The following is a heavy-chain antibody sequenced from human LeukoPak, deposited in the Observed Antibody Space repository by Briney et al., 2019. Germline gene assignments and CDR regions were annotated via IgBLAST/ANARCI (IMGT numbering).Heavy chain of an antibody. CDR1: GFTFSSYA. CDR3: ARDKENPYSSSYIDY. V-gene: IGHV3-30-3*01. CDR2: ISYDGSNK. Sequence: PGGSLRLSCAASGFTFSSYAMHWVRQAPGKGLEWVAVISYDGSNKYYADSVKGRFTISRDNSKNTLYLQMNSLRAEDTAVYYCARDKENPYSSSYIDYWGQGTLVTVSS. J-gene: IGHJ4*02. D-gene: IGHD6-13*01.